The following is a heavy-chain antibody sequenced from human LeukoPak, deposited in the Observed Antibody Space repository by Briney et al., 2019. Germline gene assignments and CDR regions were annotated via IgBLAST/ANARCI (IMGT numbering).Heavy chain of an antibody. Sequence: GASVKVSCKASGFTFTAYYLYWVRQAPGQGLECVGFINLNNGATGYAQNFQGRVTMTRDTSISTAFMELSTLRSDDTAVYYCGRDGDSTAPDFDFWGQGALVTVSS. CDR2: INLNNGAT. V-gene: IGHV1-2*02. J-gene: IGHJ4*02. CDR3: GRDGDSTAPDFDF. D-gene: IGHD2-21*02. CDR1: GFTFTAYY.